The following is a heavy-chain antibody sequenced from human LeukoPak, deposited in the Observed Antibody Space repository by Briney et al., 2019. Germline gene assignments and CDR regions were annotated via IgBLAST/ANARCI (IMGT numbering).Heavy chain of an antibody. Sequence: SETLSLTCTVSGYSISSGYYWDWIRQPPGKGLEWIGTLSHSGSSYYNPSLKSRVTISVDTSKNQFSLKLSSVTAADTAVYYCARHCCSSWYGSRNYYFDYWGQGTLVTVSS. D-gene: IGHD6-13*01. J-gene: IGHJ4*02. CDR3: ARHCCSSWYGSRNYYFDY. V-gene: IGHV4-38-2*02. CDR2: LSHSGSS. CDR1: GYSISSGYY.